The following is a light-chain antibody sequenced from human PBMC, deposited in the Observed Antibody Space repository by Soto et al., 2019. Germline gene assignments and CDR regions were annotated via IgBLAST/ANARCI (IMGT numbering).Light chain of an antibody. V-gene: IGLV1-40*01. Sequence: QSVLTQPPSVSGAPGQRVTISCTGSSSNIGTTYHVHWYQQFPGAAPKLLIFGNTNRPSGVPDRFSASKSGTSASLAITGLQAEDEADYYCQSYDSRLSAWVFGGGTKPTVL. J-gene: IGLJ3*02. CDR2: GNT. CDR1: SSNIGTTYH. CDR3: QSYDSRLSAWV.